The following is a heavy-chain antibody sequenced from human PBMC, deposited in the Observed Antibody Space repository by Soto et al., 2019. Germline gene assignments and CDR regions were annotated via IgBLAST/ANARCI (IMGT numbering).Heavy chain of an antibody. CDR1: GYTFTSYD. V-gene: IGHV1-8*01. Sequence: QVQLVQSGAEVKKPGASVKVSCRASGYTFTSYDINWVRQATGQGLEWMGWMNPNSGNTVYAQRFQGTVTMTRNTSISTAYMELSRLRTEDTAVYYCARERNWFDSWGQGPLVTVSS. CDR3: ARERNWFDS. CDR2: MNPNSGNT. J-gene: IGHJ5*01.